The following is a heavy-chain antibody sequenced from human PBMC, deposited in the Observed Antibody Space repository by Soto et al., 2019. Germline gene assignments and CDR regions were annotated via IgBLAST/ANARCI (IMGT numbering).Heavy chain of an antibody. V-gene: IGHV4-34*01. CDR3: ARAKFESTGWHQFDI. Sequence: SETLSLTCAVYGGSFTGHFWSWVRQPPGKGLEWIGEASHSGNTKYYPSLRSRVTLSVDSSKNQISLALTSVTAADTAVYYCARAKFESTGWHQFDIWGQGTLVTVSS. D-gene: IGHD7-27*01. CDR1: GGSFTGHF. CDR2: ASHSGNT. J-gene: IGHJ4*02.